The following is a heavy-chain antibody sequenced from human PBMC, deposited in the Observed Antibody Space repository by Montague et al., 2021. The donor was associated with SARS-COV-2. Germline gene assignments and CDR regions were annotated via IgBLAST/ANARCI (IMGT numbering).Heavy chain of an antibody. CDR2: IYYSGST. Sequence: SETLSLTCTVSGGSVSSYYWSWIRQSPGKGLQWLGYIYYSGSTDYNPSLKSRVTISVDTSKNQLSLRLNSVTTADTAVYFCARAGGVYDYWSGYSSSAGFFDPWGQGILVTVSS. D-gene: IGHD3-3*01. CDR3: ARAGGVYDYWSGYSSSAGFFDP. J-gene: IGHJ5*02. CDR1: GGSVSSYY. V-gene: IGHV4-59*02.